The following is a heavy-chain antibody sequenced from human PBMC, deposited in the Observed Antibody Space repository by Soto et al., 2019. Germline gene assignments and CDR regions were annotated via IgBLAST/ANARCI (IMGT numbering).Heavy chain of an antibody. CDR2: MYSGGST. CDR1: GFTVISTY. V-gene: IGHV3-53*01. J-gene: IGHJ6*02. CDR3: ARGGQVRGGMDV. Sequence: EVQLVESGGGVIQPGGSLRLSCAASGFTVISTYMSWVRQAPGKGLEWVSFMYSGGSTYYADSVKGRFTISRDNSKNTLYLQMSSLRVEDTAVYYCARGGQVRGGMDVWGQGTTVTVSS.